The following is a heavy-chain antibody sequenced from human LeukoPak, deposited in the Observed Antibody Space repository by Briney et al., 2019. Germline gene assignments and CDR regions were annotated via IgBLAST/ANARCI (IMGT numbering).Heavy chain of an antibody. J-gene: IGHJ4*02. CDR3: ASSIYYGDVSFDY. Sequence: ASVKVSCKASGYTFTGYYTHWVRQAPGQGLEWMGWINPNSGGANYAQKFQGRVTMTRDTSISTAYMELSRLRSDDTAVYYCASSIYYGDVSFDYWGQGTLVTVSS. CDR1: GYTFTGYY. CDR2: INPNSGGA. D-gene: IGHD4-17*01. V-gene: IGHV1-2*02.